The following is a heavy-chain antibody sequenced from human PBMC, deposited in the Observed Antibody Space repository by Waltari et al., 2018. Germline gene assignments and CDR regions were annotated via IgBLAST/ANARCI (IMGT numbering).Heavy chain of an antibody. CDR2: LYYSGST. Sequence: QVQPHESGPGLVRPSETLSLTCTVSGGSMSTYYRSWIRQPPGKGLEWIGYLYYSGSTSYNPSLKSRVTMSLDTSKNQFSLNLTSVTAADTAVYYCARSTPGLFVDVWGQGTTVTVSS. V-gene: IGHV4-59*01. D-gene: IGHD2-2*01. CDR3: ARSTPGLFVDV. CDR1: GGSMSTYY. J-gene: IGHJ6*02.